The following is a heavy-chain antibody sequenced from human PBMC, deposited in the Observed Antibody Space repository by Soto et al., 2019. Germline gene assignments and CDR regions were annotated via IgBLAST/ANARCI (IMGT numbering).Heavy chain of an antibody. CDR3: AKDRRAAAGSGMNY. D-gene: IGHD6-13*01. CDR2: FSGSVTST. J-gene: IGHJ4*02. Sequence: SLRLSCAASGFTVSSYAMSWVRQAPGKGLEWVSSFSGSVTSTYYADSVKGRFTISRDNSKNTLYLQMNSLRAEDTAVYYCAKDRRAAAGSGMNYWGQGTLVTVSS. V-gene: IGHV3-23*01. CDR1: GFTVSSYA.